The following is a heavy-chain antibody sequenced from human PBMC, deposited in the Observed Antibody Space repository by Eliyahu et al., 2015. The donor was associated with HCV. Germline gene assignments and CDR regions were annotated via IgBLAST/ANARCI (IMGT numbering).Heavy chain of an antibody. Sequence: QVQLVQSGAEVKKPGSSVKVSCKASGGTFSSYAISWVRQAPGQGLEWMGRIIPIFGIANYAQKFQGRVTITADKSTSTAYMELSSLRSEDTAVYYCAEGYCSSTSCPTLYYYGMDVWGQGTTVTVSS. J-gene: IGHJ6*02. CDR1: GGTFSSYA. D-gene: IGHD2-2*01. CDR2: IIPIFGIA. CDR3: AEGYCSSTSCPTLYYYGMDV. V-gene: IGHV1-69*04.